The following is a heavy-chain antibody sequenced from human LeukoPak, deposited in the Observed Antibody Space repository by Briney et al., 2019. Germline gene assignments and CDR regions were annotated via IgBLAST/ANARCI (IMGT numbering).Heavy chain of an antibody. CDR1: GYSFTHYW. D-gene: IGHD3-10*01. CDR3: ATGSYSDYFDY. J-gene: IGHJ4*02. V-gene: IGHV5-51*01. Sequence: GESPKISRKGSGYSFTHYWIDWVRQMPGEGLEWIGIIYPGDSDTRYSPSFQGQVSISADKYISTAYLQWSSLKASDTAMYYCATGSYSDYFDYWGQGTLVTVSS. CDR2: IYPGDSDT.